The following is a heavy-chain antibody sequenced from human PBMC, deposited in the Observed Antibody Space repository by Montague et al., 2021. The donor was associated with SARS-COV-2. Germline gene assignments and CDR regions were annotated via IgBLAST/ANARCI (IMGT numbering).Heavy chain of an antibody. CDR2: IYESGST. Sequence: TLSLTCTVSGASIRDYYWSWIRQPPGKGLEWIGYIYESGSTKSNPSLTSRLIMSVDTSRNQFSLTLSSVTTADTAVYYCARDRGLSGFYCYDQLYFYGMDVWGQGTTVVVSS. D-gene: IGHD3-22*01. CDR3: ARDRGLSGFYCYDQLYFYGMDV. CDR1: GASIRDYY. V-gene: IGHV4-59*01. J-gene: IGHJ6*02.